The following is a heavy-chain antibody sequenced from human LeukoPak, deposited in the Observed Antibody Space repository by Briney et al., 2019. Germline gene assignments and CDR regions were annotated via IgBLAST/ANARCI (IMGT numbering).Heavy chain of an antibody. CDR1: GFTFSIYG. D-gene: IGHD1-1*01. CDR2: ISGSGGNT. J-gene: IGHJ4*02. Sequence: GGSLRLSCAASGFTFSIYGMGWVRQGPGKGLEWVSGISGSGGNTYYADSVRGRFTISRDNSKNTLYLQMTSLRAEDTAVYYCAKKTQLERRNFDYWGQGTLVTVSS. V-gene: IGHV3-23*01. CDR3: AKKTQLERRNFDY.